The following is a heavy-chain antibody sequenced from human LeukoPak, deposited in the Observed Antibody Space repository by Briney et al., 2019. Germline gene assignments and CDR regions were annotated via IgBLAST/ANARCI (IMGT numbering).Heavy chain of an antibody. V-gene: IGHV1-24*01. CDR3: ATAARRDSTYYHYGAFDI. CDR1: GYTFTGYY. CDR2: FDPEDGET. Sequence: ASVKVSCKASGYTFTGYYMHWVRQAPGQGLEWMGGFDPEDGETIFAQKLQGRVTMTEDTSTDTAYMELSSLRSEDTAVYYCATAARRDSTYYHYGAFDIWGQGTMVTVSS. D-gene: IGHD2/OR15-2a*01. J-gene: IGHJ3*02.